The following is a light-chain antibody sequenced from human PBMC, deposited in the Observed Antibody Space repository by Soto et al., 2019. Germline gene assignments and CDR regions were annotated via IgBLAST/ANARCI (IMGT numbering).Light chain of an antibody. Sequence: QSVLTQPPSASGTPGQRVTISCSGSSSNIGSNTVNWYQQLPGTAPKLLIYSNNQRPSGVPDRFSGSKSGTSASLAISWLQSEDEADYYCAAWDDSLKGVFGGGTQLTVL. V-gene: IGLV1-44*01. CDR1: SSNIGSNT. CDR3: AAWDDSLKGV. CDR2: SNN. J-gene: IGLJ2*01.